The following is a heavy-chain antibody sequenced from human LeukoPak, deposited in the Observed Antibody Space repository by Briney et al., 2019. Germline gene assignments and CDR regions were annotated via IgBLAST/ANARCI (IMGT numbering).Heavy chain of an antibody. V-gene: IGHV3-74*01. J-gene: IGHJ4*02. D-gene: IGHD2-21*02. CDR1: GFTFSNYW. Sequence: PGGSLRLSCAASGFTFSNYWMHWVRQAPGKGLVWVSRFNSDESTTSYADSVKGRFTISRDNANNMLYLQMNSLRAEDAAVYYCAGTTCGGDCYSEYWGQGTQVTVSS. CDR2: FNSDESTT. CDR3: AGTTCGGDCYSEY.